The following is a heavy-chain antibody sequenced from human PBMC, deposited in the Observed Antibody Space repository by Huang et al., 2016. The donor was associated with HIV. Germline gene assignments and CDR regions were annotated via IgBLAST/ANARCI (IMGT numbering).Heavy chain of an antibody. D-gene: IGHD1-7*01. CDR1: TATFNDYW. J-gene: IGHJ6*02. CDR3: ATKASAMDI. Sequence: LVESGGGVVQPGGSRRLSCAGSTATFNDYWTSGGRQRPGQGLEWVANIKQDGSEKYYMDSVEGRFNISRDNVKKLLFLEMNNLRVADTAVYYCATKASAMDIWGQGTTVIVSS. V-gene: IGHV3-7*01. CDR2: IKQDGSEK.